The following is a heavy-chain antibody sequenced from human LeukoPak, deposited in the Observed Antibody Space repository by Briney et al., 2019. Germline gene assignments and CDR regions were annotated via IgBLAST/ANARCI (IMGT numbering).Heavy chain of an antibody. CDR1: GGSISSHY. CDR2: FYYSGRS. CDR3: ARVGASFWALDI. D-gene: IGHD3-16*02. V-gene: IGHV4-59*11. J-gene: IGHJ3*02. Sequence: SETLSLTCSVSGGSISSHYWSWIRQPPGKGLEWIGYFYYSGRSNYSPSLKSRVTISVDTSKNQFSLKLNSVTAADTAVYYCARVGASFWALDIWGQGTMVTVSP.